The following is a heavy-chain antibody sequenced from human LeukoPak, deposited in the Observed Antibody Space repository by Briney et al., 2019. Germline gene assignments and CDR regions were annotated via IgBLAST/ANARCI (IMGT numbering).Heavy chain of an antibody. Sequence: GESLKISCQTSGYNFNEYHIGWLRQMPGQGLEWIQIIHPGDSDPRYSPSFRGQVTISTDGSIRTAYLQWNSLKASDTATYYCARHGEFTLTSCQLNYFDPWGQGTLVTVSS. J-gene: IGHJ5*02. CDR1: GYNFNEYH. CDR2: IHPGDSDP. D-gene: IGHD3-10*01. CDR3: ARHGEFTLTSCQLNYFDP. V-gene: IGHV5-51*01.